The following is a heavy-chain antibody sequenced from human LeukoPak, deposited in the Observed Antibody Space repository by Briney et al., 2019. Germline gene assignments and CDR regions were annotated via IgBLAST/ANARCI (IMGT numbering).Heavy chain of an antibody. D-gene: IGHD6-13*01. CDR2: ISSSSSYI. CDR3: ASELQQLVMI. J-gene: IGHJ4*02. CDR1: GFTFGSYS. Sequence: GGSLRLSCAASGFTFGSYSMKWVRQAPGKGLEWVSSISSSSSYIYYADSVKGRFTISRDNAKNSLYLQMNSLRAEDTAVYYCASELQQLVMIWGQGTLVTVSS. V-gene: IGHV3-21*01.